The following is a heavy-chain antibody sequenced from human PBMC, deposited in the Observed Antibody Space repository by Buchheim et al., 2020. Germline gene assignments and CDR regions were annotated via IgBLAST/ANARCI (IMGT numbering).Heavy chain of an antibody. J-gene: IGHJ4*02. CDR2: ISGSGGST. Sequence: VHLVESGGGSVKPGGSLRLSCAASGFTFSDYYMSWIRQAPGKGLEWVSAISGSGGSTYYADSVKGRFTISRDNSKNTLYLQMNSLRAEDTAVYYCAKHQDLQWLVPHDYWGQGTL. CDR1: GFTFSDYY. D-gene: IGHD6-19*01. CDR3: AKHQDLQWLVPHDY. V-gene: IGHV3-23*04.